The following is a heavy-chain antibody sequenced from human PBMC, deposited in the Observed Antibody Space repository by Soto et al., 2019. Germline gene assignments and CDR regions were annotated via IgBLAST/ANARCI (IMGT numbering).Heavy chain of an antibody. D-gene: IGHD2-2*01. CDR1: GGSISSGDYY. J-gene: IGHJ6*02. CDR2: IYYSGST. V-gene: IGHV4-30-4*01. CDR3: ARAVVLVPAAEDYYYYGMDV. Sequence: QVQLQESGPGLVKPSQTLSLTCTVSGGSISSGDYYWSWIRQPPGKGLEWIGYIYYSGSTYYNPSLKIRVTISVDTSKNQFSLKLSSVTAADTAVYYCARAVVLVPAAEDYYYYGMDVWGQGTTVTVSS.